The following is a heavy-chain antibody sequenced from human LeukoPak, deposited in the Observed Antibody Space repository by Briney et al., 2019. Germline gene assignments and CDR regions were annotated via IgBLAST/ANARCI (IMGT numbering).Heavy chain of an antibody. J-gene: IGHJ4*02. D-gene: IGHD2-15*01. CDR2: INPNSGGT. CDR3: ALCSGGSCNSFDY. V-gene: IGHV1-2*02. CDR1: GYTFTGYY. Sequence: PSVTLSCKASGYTFTGYYMHWVRQAPGQGLEWMGWINPNSGGTNYAQKFQGRVTMTRDTSISTAYMELSRLSSDDTAVYYCALCSGGSCNSFDYWGQGTLVTVSS.